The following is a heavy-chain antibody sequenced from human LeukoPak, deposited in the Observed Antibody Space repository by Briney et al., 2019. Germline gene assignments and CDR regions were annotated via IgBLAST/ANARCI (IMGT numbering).Heavy chain of an antibody. J-gene: IGHJ4*02. V-gene: IGHV1-24*01. CDR3: ATVQILEWFVFDY. Sequence: ASVKVSCKVSGYTLTELSMHWVRQAPGKGLEWMGGFDPEDGETIYAQKFQGRVTMTEDTSTDTAYMELSSPRSEDTAVYYCATVQILEWFVFDYWGQGTLVTVSS. CDR2: FDPEDGET. CDR1: GYTLTELS. D-gene: IGHD3-3*01.